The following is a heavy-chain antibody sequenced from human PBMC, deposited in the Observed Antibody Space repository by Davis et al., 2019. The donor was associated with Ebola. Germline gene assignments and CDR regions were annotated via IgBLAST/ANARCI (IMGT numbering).Heavy chain of an antibody. Sequence: GESLKISCEASGLTFSNFAMSWVRQAPGKGLEWVSTISGSGGGTYYEESVKGRFTISRDNSKDTVFLHMSGLRPEDTAMYYCARDEDVPYFFYVWGQGALVIVSS. CDR2: ISGSGGGT. D-gene: IGHD2-15*01. CDR1: GLTFSNFA. CDR3: ARDEDVPYFFYV. J-gene: IGHJ4*02. V-gene: IGHV3-23*01.